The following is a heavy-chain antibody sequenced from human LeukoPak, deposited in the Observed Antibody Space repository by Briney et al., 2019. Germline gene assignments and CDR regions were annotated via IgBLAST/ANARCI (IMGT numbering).Heavy chain of an antibody. D-gene: IGHD3-10*01. Sequence: GGSLRLSCAASGFTFSNYWMHWVRQAPGKGLVWVSYIDSDGITRYADSVKGRFTISRDDAENTLSLQVNSLRAEDTAVYYCARGGHASVDYWGQGTLVTVSS. CDR2: IDSDGIT. CDR1: GFTFSNYW. CDR3: ARGGHASVDY. J-gene: IGHJ4*02. V-gene: IGHV3-74*01.